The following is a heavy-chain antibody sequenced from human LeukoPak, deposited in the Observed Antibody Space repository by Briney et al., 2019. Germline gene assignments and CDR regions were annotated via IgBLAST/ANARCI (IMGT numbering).Heavy chain of an antibody. Sequence: ASVNVSCTASGYTFTGYYMHWVRQAPGQGLEWMGRINPNSGGTNYAQKFQGRVTMTRDTSISTAYMELSRLRSDDTAVYYCARDSSGWSGYWGQGTLVTVSP. CDR2: INPNSGGT. J-gene: IGHJ4*02. CDR3: ARDSSGWSGY. CDR1: GYTFTGYY. D-gene: IGHD6-19*01. V-gene: IGHV1-2*06.